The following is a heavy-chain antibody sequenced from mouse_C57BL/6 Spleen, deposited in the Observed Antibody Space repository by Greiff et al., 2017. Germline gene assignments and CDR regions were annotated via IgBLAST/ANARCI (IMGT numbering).Heavy chain of an antibody. D-gene: IGHD2-4*01. V-gene: IGHV1-9*01. CDR3: ARYECDRYFDV. CDR2: ILPGSGST. J-gene: IGHJ1*03. Sequence: QVQLQQSGPELVKPGASVKISCKASGYTFTGYWIEWVKQRPGHGLEWIGEILPGSGSTYYNEKFKGKATFTADTSSNTAYMQLSSMTTEDSAIYYCARYECDRYFDVWGTGTTVTVSS. CDR1: GYTFTGYW.